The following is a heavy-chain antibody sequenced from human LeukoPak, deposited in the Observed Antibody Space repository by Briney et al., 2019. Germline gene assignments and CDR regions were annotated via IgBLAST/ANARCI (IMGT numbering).Heavy chain of an antibody. CDR3: ARRGIAAAGYDY. Sequence: PSETLSLTCTVSGGSISSYYWSWIRQPPGKGLEWIGYIYYSGTTNYNPSLKSRVTILVDTSKNQFSLNLNSVTAADTAVYYCARRGIAAAGYDYWGQGTLVTVSS. CDR1: GGSISSYY. CDR2: IYYSGTT. J-gene: IGHJ4*02. D-gene: IGHD6-13*01. V-gene: IGHV4-59*08.